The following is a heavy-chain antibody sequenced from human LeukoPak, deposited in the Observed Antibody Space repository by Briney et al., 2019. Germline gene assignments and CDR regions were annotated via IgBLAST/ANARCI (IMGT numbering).Heavy chain of an antibody. D-gene: IGHD2-2*01. Sequence: SETLSLTCTVSGGSISSYYWSWIRQPPGKGLEWIGYIYYSGSTNYNPSLKSRVTISVDTSKNQFSLKLSSVTAADTAVYYCARGISPTPDIVVVPAAQYYFDYWGQGTLVTVSS. CDR3: ARGISPTPDIVVVPAAQYYFDY. CDR1: GGSISSYY. V-gene: IGHV4-59*12. J-gene: IGHJ4*02. CDR2: IYYSGST.